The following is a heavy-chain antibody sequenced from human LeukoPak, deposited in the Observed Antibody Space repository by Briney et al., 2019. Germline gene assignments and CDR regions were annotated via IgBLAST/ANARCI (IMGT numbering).Heavy chain of an antibody. CDR1: GFTVISNY. V-gene: IGHV3-66*01. D-gene: IGHD2-15*01. CDR2: IYSGGST. CDR3: AKNLLGSAAYSWYFDL. J-gene: IGHJ2*01. Sequence: GGSLRLSCAASGFTVISNYMSWVRQAPGKGLEWVSVIYSGGSTYYADSVKGRFTISRDNSKNTLYLQMNSLRAEDTAVYYCAKNLLGSAAYSWYFDLWGRGTLVTVSS.